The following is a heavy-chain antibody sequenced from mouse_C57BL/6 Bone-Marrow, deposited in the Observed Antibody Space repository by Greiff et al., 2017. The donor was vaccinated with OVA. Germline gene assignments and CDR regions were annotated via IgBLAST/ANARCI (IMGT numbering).Heavy chain of an antibody. J-gene: IGHJ3*01. CDR2: LSDGGSYT. D-gene: IGHD2-1*01. V-gene: IGHV5-4*01. CDR1: GFTFSSYA. Sequence: EVHLVESGGGLVKPGGSLKLSCAASGFTFSSYAMSWVRQTPEKRLEWVATLSDGGSYTYYPDNVKGRFTISRDNAKNTLYLQMSHLKSEDTAMYYCARGDLPWFAYWGQGTLVTVSA. CDR3: ARGDLPWFAY.